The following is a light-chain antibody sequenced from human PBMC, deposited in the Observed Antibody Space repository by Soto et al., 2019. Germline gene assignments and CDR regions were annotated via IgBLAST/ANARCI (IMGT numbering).Light chain of an antibody. CDR2: LDRSGSY. CDR1: SGHSTYI. Sequence: QLVLTQSSSASASLGSSVKLTCILSSGHSTYIIAWHQQQPGKAPRFLMTLDRSGSYNRGSGVPDPFSGSSSGADRYLTISNPQFEDECYYYCETWYSNTHEVFGGGTKLTVL. CDR3: ETWYSNTHEV. V-gene: IGLV4-60*02. J-gene: IGLJ3*02.